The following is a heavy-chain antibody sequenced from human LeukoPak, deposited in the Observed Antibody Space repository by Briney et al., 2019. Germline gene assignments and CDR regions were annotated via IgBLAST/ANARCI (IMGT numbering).Heavy chain of an antibody. V-gene: IGHV4-38-2*02. D-gene: IGHD1-26*01. CDR3: ARKEALGSGSFDY. CDR1: GYSISSGYY. CDR2: IYHSGST. J-gene: IGHJ4*02. Sequence: SETLSLTCTVSGYSISSGYYWGWIRQPPGKGLEWIGSIYHSGSTYYNPSLKSRVTISVDTSKNQFSLKLGSVTAADMAVYYCARKEALGSGSFDYWGQGTLVTVSS.